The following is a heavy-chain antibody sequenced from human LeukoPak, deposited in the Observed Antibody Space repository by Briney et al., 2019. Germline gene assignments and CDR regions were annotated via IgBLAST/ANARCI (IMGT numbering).Heavy chain of an antibody. CDR2: TYSDGGT. CDR1: GFSVSSSY. Sequence: GGSLRLSCAVSGFSVSSSYMTWVRQAPGKGLEWVSITYSDGGTYYAESVKGRFTVSRGYSKNTLYLQMNSLRVEDTALYYCARDLSYFDYWGQGTLVTVSS. D-gene: IGHD2/OR15-2a*01. CDR3: ARDLSYFDY. V-gene: IGHV3-53*01. J-gene: IGHJ4*02.